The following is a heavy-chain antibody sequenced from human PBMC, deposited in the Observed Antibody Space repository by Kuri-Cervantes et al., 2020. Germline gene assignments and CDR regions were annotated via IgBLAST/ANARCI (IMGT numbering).Heavy chain of an antibody. Sequence: ASVKVSCKASGYTFTSYDINWVRQATGQGLEWMGWMNPNSGNTGYAQKFQGRVTMTRDTSTSTVYMELSSLRSEDTAVYYCARDGITYYYGSGSPPPPRYYYMDVWGKGTTVTVSS. J-gene: IGHJ6*03. CDR3: ARDGITYYYGSGSPPPPRYYYMDV. D-gene: IGHD3-10*01. CDR2: MNPNSGNT. CDR1: GYTFTSYD. V-gene: IGHV1-8*01.